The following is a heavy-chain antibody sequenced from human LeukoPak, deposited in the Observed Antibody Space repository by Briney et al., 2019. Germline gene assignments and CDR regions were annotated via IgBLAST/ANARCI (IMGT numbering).Heavy chain of an antibody. D-gene: IGHD3-9*01. CDR1: GFTFSSYA. V-gene: IGHV3-30-3*01. Sequence: PGGSLRLSCAASGFTFSSYAMHWVRQAPGKGLEWVAVISYDGSNKYYADSVKGRFTISRDNSKNTLYPQMNSLRAEDTAVYYCARDRKYYDILTGYLGGYYYYYGMDVWGQGTTVTASS. CDR2: ISYDGSNK. CDR3: ARDRKYYDILTGYLGGYYYYYGMDV. J-gene: IGHJ6*02.